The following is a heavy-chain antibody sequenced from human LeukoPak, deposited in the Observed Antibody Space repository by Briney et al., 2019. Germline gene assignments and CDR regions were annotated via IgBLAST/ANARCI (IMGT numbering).Heavy chain of an antibody. J-gene: IGHJ4*02. CDR2: ISAYNGNT. D-gene: IGHD3-10*01. CDR3: ARDRPRLLWFGELPDFDY. V-gene: IGHV1-18*01. Sequence: GASVKVSCKASGYTFTSYGISWVRQAPGQGLEWMGWISAYNGNTNYAQKLQGRVTMTTDTSTSTAYMELRSLRSDDTAVYYCARDRPRLLWFGELPDFDYWGQGTLVTASS. CDR1: GYTFTSYG.